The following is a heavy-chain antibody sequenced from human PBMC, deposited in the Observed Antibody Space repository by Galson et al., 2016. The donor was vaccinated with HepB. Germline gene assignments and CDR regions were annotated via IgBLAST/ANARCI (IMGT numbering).Heavy chain of an antibody. Sequence: SVKVSCKASGGTFSNYAISWVRQAPGQGLEWMGGIIPIFGTANYAQKFQGRVTITADESTSTAYMELNSLRSEDTAVYYCARGHADIEVVPGAIKDYKYNGLDVWGQGTTVTVSS. CDR3: ARGHADIEVVPGAIKDYKYNGLDV. CDR2: IIPIFGTA. J-gene: IGHJ6*02. CDR1: GGTFSNYA. D-gene: IGHD2-2*01. V-gene: IGHV1-69*13.